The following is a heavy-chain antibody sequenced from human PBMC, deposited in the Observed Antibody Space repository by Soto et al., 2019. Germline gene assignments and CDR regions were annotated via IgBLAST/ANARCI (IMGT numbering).Heavy chain of an antibody. V-gene: IGHV3-23*01. J-gene: IGHJ3*02. CDR1: TLRFSDHT. Sequence: PGGSLRLSCTPSTLRFSDHTMSWVRQAPGKGLEWVSDINNSGHYTYYADSVKGRFTISRDNSKNTMFLQMNNLRVEDTAMYYFARRPDAFDIWGQGTMVTVSS. CDR3: ARRPDAFDI. CDR2: INNSGHYT.